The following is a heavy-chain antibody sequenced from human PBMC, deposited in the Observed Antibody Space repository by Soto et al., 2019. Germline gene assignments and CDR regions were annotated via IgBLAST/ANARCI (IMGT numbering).Heavy chain of an antibody. D-gene: IGHD6-19*01. CDR2: IYWDDDK. CDR3: AHSVVAGLGYYFDY. V-gene: IGHV2-5*02. J-gene: IGHJ4*02. Sequence: QITLKESGPTLVKPTQTLTLTCTFSGFSLSSTRVAVGWIRQPPGKALEWLALIYWDDDKRYSPFLKSRLTITNDTSKHPVVLTMTNMDPVDTATYYCAHSVVAGLGYYFDYWGQGTLVTVSS. CDR1: GFSLSSTRVA.